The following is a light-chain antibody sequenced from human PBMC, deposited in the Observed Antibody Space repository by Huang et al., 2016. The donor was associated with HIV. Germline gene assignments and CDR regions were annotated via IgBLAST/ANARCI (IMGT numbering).Light chain of an antibody. V-gene: IGKV4-1*01. CDR3: HQYYDTPQT. CDR2: WAG. Sequence: DIVVTQSPDSLALSLGGRAAINCTASQSVLKTSNNKNCLSWYQLKPGQPPKLLIYWAGARGSRVPDRFSGSGSGTNFTLTIARLQAEDVAVYYCHQYYDTPQTFGQGTKVEVK. CDR1: QSVLKTSNNKNC. J-gene: IGKJ1*01.